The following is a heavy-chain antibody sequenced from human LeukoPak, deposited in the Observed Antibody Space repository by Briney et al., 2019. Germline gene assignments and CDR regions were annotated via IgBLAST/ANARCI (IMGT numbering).Heavy chain of an antibody. V-gene: IGHV3-23*01. J-gene: IGHJ4*02. CDR1: GFTFSSYG. Sequence: GRSLRLSCAASGFTFSSYGMSWVRQAPGRGLEWVSAIETGGASTYYADSVKGRFSISRDNSKNTLYLQMNSLRAEDTAVYYCAKEDTMIVPGGSGFDYWGQGTLVTVSS. CDR2: IETGGAST. D-gene: IGHD3-22*01. CDR3: AKEDTMIVPGGSGFDY.